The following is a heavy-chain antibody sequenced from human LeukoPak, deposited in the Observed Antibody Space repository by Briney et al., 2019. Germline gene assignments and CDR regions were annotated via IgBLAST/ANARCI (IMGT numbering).Heavy chain of an antibody. J-gene: IGHJ4*02. Sequence: GGSLRLSCAASGFTFHDYYMAWVRQVPGKGPEWVAHISGDSTYTNYVDSVKGRFTISRDNAKNSVSLRMNSLGAEDTAVYFCAKGAYCGAYCYPYYFDYWGQGALVTVSS. CDR2: ISGDSTYT. D-gene: IGHD2-21*01. CDR1: GFTFHDYY. V-gene: IGHV3-11*05. CDR3: AKGAYCGAYCYPYYFDY.